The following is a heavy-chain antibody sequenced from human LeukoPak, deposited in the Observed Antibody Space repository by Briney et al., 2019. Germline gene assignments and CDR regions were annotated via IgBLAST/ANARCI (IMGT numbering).Heavy chain of an antibody. V-gene: IGHV4-59*12. D-gene: IGHD2-2*02. CDR3: ARDRCSSTSCYNTPNWFDP. CDR1: GGSISSYY. Sequence: SETLSLTCTVSGGSISSYYWSWIRQPPGKELEWIGYIYYSGYTDYNPSLKSRVIMSVDTFKNQFSLKLTSVTAADTAVYYCARDRCSSTSCYNTPNWFDPWGQGTLVTVSS. CDR2: IYYSGYT. J-gene: IGHJ5*02.